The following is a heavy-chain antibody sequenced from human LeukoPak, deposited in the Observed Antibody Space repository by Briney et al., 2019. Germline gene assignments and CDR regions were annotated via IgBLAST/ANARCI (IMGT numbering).Heavy chain of an antibody. CDR3: AKGIYDYALDF. CDR1: GFTFNDYA. V-gene: IGHV3-23*02. Sequence: PGGSLRLSCAASGFTFNDYAMTWVRQGPGKGLEWVSLISASGSKTYYGGSAKGRFIISRDNSKNTLNLQMTNLRAEDTALYYCAKGIYDYALDFWGQGALVTVSS. J-gene: IGHJ4*02. D-gene: IGHD4/OR15-4a*01. CDR2: ISASGSKT.